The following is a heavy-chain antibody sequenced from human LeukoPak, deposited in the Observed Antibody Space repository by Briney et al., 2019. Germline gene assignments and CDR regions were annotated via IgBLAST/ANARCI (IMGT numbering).Heavy chain of an antibody. CDR1: GGTFSSYA. D-gene: IGHD5-24*01. Sequence: GASVKVSCKASGGTFSSYAISWVRQAPGQGLEWMERINPNSGGTNYAQKFQGRVTMTRDTSISTAYMELSRLRSDDTAVYYCAGDGLRDGAFDIWGQETMVTVSS. CDR3: AGDGLRDGAFDI. J-gene: IGHJ3*02. V-gene: IGHV1-2*06. CDR2: INPNSGGT.